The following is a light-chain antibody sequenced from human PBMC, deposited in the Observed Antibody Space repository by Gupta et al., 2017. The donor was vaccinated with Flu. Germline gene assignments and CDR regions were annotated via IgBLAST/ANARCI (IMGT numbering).Light chain of an antibody. V-gene: IGKV1-16*02. CDR3: RHYNGYPLT. Sequence: DIQMTQSPSALSASVGDRVTITCRASQDISNYLAWFQQKPGRAPKSLIYAASNLQSGVPSKFTASGSGTDFTLTISILKPEHSATSYSRHYNGYPLTFGGATRVQI. J-gene: IGKJ4*01. CDR1: QDISNY. CDR2: AAS.